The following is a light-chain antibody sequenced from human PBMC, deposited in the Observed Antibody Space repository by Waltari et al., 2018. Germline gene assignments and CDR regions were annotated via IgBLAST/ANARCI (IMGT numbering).Light chain of an antibody. CDR2: DVN. CDR1: SSDVGGFNY. Sequence: QSALTQPASVSGSPGQSITISCTGSSSDVGGFNYVSWYQQHPSTPPKLIMYDVNNRPSGVSGRFFGSKSGYTASLTISGLQAEDEADYYCSSYSSTSTLVFGFGTKVTVL. CDR3: SSYSSTSTLV. J-gene: IGLJ1*01. V-gene: IGLV2-14*03.